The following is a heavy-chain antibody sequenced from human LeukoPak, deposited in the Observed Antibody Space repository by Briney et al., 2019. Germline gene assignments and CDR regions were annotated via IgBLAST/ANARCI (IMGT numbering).Heavy chain of an antibody. CDR1: GFTFSSYS. CDR2: ISSSSSYI. Sequence: PGGSLRLSCAASGFTFSSYSMNWVRQAPGKGLEWVSSISSSSSYIYYADSVKGRFTISRDNAKNSLYLQMNSLRAEDTAVYYCARVGATALGYFDYWGQGTLVTVSS. V-gene: IGHV3-21*01. D-gene: IGHD5-12*01. J-gene: IGHJ4*02. CDR3: ARVGATALGYFDY.